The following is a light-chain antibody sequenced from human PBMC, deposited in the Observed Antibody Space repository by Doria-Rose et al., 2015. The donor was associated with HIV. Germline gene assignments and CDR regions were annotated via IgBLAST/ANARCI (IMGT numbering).Light chain of an antibody. CDR3: HQYGTPWT. CDR1: QSFSSTY. V-gene: IGKV3-20*01. Sequence: TQSPGTLSLSPGERATLSCRASQSFSSTYLAWYQQEPGQAPSLLIYDGSTRATGIPDRFSASGSGTDFTLTINRLEPEDFALYYRHQYGTPWTFGQGTKVEI. J-gene: IGKJ1*01. CDR2: DGS.